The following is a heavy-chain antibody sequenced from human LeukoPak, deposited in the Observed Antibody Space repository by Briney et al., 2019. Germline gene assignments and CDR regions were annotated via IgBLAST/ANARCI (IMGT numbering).Heavy chain of an antibody. CDR1: GFTFSSYA. V-gene: IGHV3-30-3*01. Sequence: GGSLRLSCAASGFTFSSYAMHWVRQAPGKGLEWVAVISYDGSNKYYADSVKGRFTISRDNSKNTLYLQMNSLRAEDTALYYCAKDKVPYISSGWNFDYWGQGTLVTVSS. J-gene: IGHJ4*02. CDR2: ISYDGSNK. D-gene: IGHD6-19*01. CDR3: AKDKVPYISSGWNFDY.